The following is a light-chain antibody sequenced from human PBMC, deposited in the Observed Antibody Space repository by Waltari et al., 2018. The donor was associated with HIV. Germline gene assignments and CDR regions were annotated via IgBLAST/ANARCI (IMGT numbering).Light chain of an antibody. Sequence: EIVLTQSLVTLSLSPGDRATLSCRASQSVSSSYLAWSQQKPGQAPRLLIYDASNRATGIPDRFSDSGSGTDFTLTISRLEPEDFAVYYCQHYGSSQITFGQGTRLEIK. CDR1: QSVSSSY. J-gene: IGKJ5*01. V-gene: IGKV3-20*01. CDR3: QHYGSSQIT. CDR2: DAS.